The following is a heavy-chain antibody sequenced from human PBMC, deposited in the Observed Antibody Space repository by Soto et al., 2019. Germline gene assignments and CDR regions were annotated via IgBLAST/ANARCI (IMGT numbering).Heavy chain of an antibody. CDR2: ISFTGDSR. J-gene: IGHJ6*02. D-gene: IGHD2-2*01. Sequence: GGSLRLSCAASGFNFNAYVMNWVRQAPGKGLEWVSIISFTGDSRYYADSVKDRFTISRDNSQNTLYLQMNSLRAEDTAVYYCAKKSCSSPGCPYGMDVWGHRTTVTVSS. CDR1: GFNFNAYV. V-gene: IGHV3-23*01. CDR3: AKKSCSSPGCPYGMDV.